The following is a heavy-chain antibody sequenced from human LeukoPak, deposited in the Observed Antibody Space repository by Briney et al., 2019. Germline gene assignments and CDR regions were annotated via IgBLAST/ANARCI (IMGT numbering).Heavy chain of an antibody. Sequence: SETLSLTCTVSGGSVSSYFWSWIRQPPGMGLEWIADIHYSGSTNYNPSLKSRVTISVDTSKNQFSLKLSSVTAADTAVYYCARVRRYCGGDCYKFDYWGQGTLVTVSS. CDR2: IHYSGST. J-gene: IGHJ4*02. CDR1: GGSVSSYF. CDR3: ARVRRYCGGDCYKFDY. D-gene: IGHD2-21*02. V-gene: IGHV4-59*02.